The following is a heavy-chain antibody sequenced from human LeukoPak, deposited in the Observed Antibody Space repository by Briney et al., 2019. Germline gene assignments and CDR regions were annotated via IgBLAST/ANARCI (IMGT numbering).Heavy chain of an antibody. CDR1: GFTFSSYE. CDR2: ISSSGSTI. V-gene: IGHV3-48*03. J-gene: IGHJ4*02. D-gene: IGHD2-15*01. Sequence: GGSLRLSCAASGFTFSSYEMNWVRQAPGKGLEWVSYISSSGSTIYYADSVKGRFTISRDNAKNSLYLQMNSLRAEDTAVYYCAREGSSGDFDYWGQGTLVTVSS. CDR3: AREGSSGDFDY.